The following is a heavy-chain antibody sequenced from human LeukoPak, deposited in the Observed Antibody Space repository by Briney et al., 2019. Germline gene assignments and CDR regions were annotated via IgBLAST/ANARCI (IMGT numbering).Heavy chain of an antibody. Sequence: GGSLRLSCAASGFTFTSYAMHWVRQAPGQRLEWMGWINAGNGNTKYSQEFQGRVTITRDTSASTAYMELSSLRSEDMAVYYCARERVGNWNSGFDPWGQGTLVTVSS. CDR3: ARERVGNWNSGFDP. CDR1: GFTFTSYA. V-gene: IGHV1-3*03. D-gene: IGHD1-7*01. CDR2: INAGNGNT. J-gene: IGHJ5*02.